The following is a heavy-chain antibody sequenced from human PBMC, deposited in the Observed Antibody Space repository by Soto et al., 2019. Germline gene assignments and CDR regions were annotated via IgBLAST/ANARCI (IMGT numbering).Heavy chain of an antibody. V-gene: IGHV4-59*01. Sequence: PSETLSITCTVSGGSISSNYWTWIRQPPGKGLEWIGYVYNSGSTNYNPSLKSRVTISEDTSKSQFSLKVNSMTAADTAVYYCARYRREAVAGYTLDNWGQGILVTVSP. CDR1: GGSISSNY. CDR3: ARYRREAVAGYTLDN. D-gene: IGHD6-13*01. CDR2: VYNSGST. J-gene: IGHJ4*02.